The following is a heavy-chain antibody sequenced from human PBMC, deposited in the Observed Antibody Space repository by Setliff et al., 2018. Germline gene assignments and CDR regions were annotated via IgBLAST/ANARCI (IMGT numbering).Heavy chain of an antibody. CDR2: INPNSGGT. J-gene: IGHJ3*02. CDR3: ARDKYCSGGSCYYFDAFDI. CDR1: GYTFTGYY. Sequence: ASVKVSCKASGYTFTGYYMHWVRQAPGQGLEWMGWINPNSGGTNYAQKFQGRVTMTRDTSISTAYMELSRLRSEDTAVYYCARDKYCSGGSCYYFDAFDIWGQGTMVTVSS. V-gene: IGHV1-2*02. D-gene: IGHD2-15*01.